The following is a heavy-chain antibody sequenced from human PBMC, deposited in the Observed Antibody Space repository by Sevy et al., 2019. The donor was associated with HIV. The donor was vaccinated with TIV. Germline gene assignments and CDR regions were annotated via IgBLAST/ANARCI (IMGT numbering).Heavy chain of an antibody. J-gene: IGHJ4*02. Sequence: GGSLRLSCAASGFTFNNYAMSWVRQPPGKGLEWVSGLIENGVDTYCSDSVRGRFTISRDNSKNTLYLQMNSLRAEDTAIYYCVIDYMFAADWAPDSWGQGTLVTVSS. V-gene: IGHV3-23*01. CDR1: GFTFNNYA. D-gene: IGHD3-10*02. CDR3: VIDYMFAADWAPDS. CDR2: LIENGVDT.